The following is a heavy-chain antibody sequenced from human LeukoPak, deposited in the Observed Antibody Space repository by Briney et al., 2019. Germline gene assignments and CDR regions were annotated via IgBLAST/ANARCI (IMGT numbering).Heavy chain of an antibody. D-gene: IGHD3-22*01. CDR2: SISSFGTA. Sequence: SVKVSCKASGGTVSSYAISWVRQAAGQGLEGMGGSISSFGTANNAQKFKGRVTDTADESTSTANMEMRSVRAEETAVYYCARGGHYYDSSCYFPFYYWGQGTLVTVSS. V-gene: IGHV1-69*13. CDR3: ARGGHYYDSSCYFPFYY. J-gene: IGHJ4*02. CDR1: GGTVSSYA.